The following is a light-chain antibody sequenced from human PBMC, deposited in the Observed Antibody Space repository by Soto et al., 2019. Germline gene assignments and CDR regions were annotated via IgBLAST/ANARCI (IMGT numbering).Light chain of an antibody. V-gene: IGKV2-28*01. J-gene: IGKJ2*01. CDR3: MQALQTPYT. CDR2: LGS. CDR1: QSLLYSNGYNY. Sequence: DIVMTQSPLSLPVTPGEPASISCRSSQSLLYSNGYNYLDWYLQKPGQSPQLLIYLGSSRAYGVHDRFSGGGSGTDFTLKISRVEADDVGVYYCMQALQTPYTFGQGTKLEIK.